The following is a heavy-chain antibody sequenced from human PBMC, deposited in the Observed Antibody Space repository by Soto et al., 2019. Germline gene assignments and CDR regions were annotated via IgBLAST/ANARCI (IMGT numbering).Heavy chain of an antibody. J-gene: IGHJ6*02. CDR1: GFTFSNAW. CDR3: TTATPPYCTNGVCYFPRTGYYYYYGMDV. D-gene: IGHD2-8*01. Sequence: GGSLRLSCAASGFTFSNAWRNWVRQAPGKGLEWVGRIKSKTDGGTTDYAAPVKGRFTISRDDSKNTLYLQMNSLKTEDTAVYYCTTATPPYCTNGVCYFPRTGYYYYYGMDVWGQGTTVTVSS. CDR2: IKSKTDGGTT. V-gene: IGHV3-15*07.